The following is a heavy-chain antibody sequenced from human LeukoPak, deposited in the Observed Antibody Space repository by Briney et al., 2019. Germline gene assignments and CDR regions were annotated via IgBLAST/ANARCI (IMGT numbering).Heavy chain of an antibody. J-gene: IGHJ6*03. CDR3: ARDSVVDTPRSGYMDV. V-gene: IGHV3-66*03. Sequence: PGGSLRLSCAASGFTVSSNYMNWVRQAPGKGLEWVSVMYDNGVTYYTDSVKGRFTISRDNSKNTLYLQMNSLRPEDTAVYYCARDSVVDTPRSGYMDVWGKGTTVTVSS. CDR1: GFTVSSNY. CDR2: MYDNGVT. D-gene: IGHD5-18*01.